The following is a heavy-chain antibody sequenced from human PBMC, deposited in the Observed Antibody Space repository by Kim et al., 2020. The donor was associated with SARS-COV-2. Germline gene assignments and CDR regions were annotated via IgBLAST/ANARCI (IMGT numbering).Heavy chain of an antibody. Sequence: GGSLRLSCAASGFTFSSYWMSWVRQAPGKGLEWVANIKQDGSGKYSVDSVKGRFTISRDNAKNSLYLQMNSLRAEDKAVYYCASGKFSGYEYYFDYWGQGTLVTVSS. CDR3: ASGKFSGYEYYFDY. J-gene: IGHJ4*02. D-gene: IGHD3-22*01. CDR2: IKQDGSGK. V-gene: IGHV3-7*01. CDR1: GFTFSSYW.